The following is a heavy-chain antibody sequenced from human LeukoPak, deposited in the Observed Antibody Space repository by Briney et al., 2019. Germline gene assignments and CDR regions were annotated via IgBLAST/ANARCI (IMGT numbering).Heavy chain of an antibody. D-gene: IGHD1-26*01. V-gene: IGHV4-39*01. CDR3: ARLPGSGSPVDY. CDR1: GGSISSSSYY. CDR2: IYYSGST. J-gene: IGHJ4*02. Sequence: PSETLPLTCAVSGGSISSSSYYWGWIRQPPGKGLEGIGSIYYSGSTYYNPSLKSRVTISVDTSKNQFSLKLSSVTAADTAVYYCARLPGSGSPVDYWGQGTLVTVSS.